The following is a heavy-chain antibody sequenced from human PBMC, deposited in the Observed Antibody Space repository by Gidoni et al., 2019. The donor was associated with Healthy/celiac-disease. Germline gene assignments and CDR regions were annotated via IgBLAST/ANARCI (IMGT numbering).Heavy chain of an antibody. CDR2: IYGDGST. D-gene: IGHD5-12*01. V-gene: IGHV4-4*07. Sequence: QVHLQESGPGLLKPSETLSLICSVSDDSFSSYYYSWIRQPAGKGLEWVGRIYGDGSTNYNPSLKTRVTMSIDTSKNQFSLRLTSVTAADTAVYYCARAATMTHAGWFDPWGQGTLVTVAS. CDR1: DDSFSSYY. J-gene: IGHJ5*02. CDR3: ARAATMTHAGWFDP.